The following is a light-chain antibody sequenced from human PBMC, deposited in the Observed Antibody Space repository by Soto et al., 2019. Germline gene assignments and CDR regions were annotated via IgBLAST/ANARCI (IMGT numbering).Light chain of an antibody. CDR2: KSS. V-gene: IGKV1-5*03. CDR3: QQFNDYSWT. J-gene: IGKJ1*01. Sequence: DIQMTQSPSTLSASVGDRVTITCRASQNIYDWLAWYQQKPGEAPNLLIYKSSNLESGDPSRISGSGFGTEFTLTISRLQPDDFATYYCQQFNDYSWTFGQGTKVEIK. CDR1: QNIYDW.